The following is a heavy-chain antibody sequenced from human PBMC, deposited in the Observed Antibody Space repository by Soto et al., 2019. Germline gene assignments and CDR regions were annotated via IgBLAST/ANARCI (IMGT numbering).Heavy chain of an antibody. J-gene: IGHJ4*02. D-gene: IGHD2-15*01. Sequence: EVQLLESGGGLVQPGGSLRLSCAASGFTFSSYAMSWVRQAPGKGLEWVSAISGSGGSTYYADSVKGRFTISRDNSKNTLYLQMNSLRAEDTAVYYCAKDPGYCSGGSCYWFDYWGQGTLVTVSS. CDR1: GFTFSSYA. CDR2: ISGSGGST. V-gene: IGHV3-23*01. CDR3: AKDPGYCSGGSCYWFDY.